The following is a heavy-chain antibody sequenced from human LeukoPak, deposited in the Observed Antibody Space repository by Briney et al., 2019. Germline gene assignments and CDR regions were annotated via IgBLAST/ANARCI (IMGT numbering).Heavy chain of an antibody. V-gene: IGHV4-39*01. J-gene: IGHJ6*02. Sequence: SETLSLTCTVSGGSISSSSYYWGWTRQPPGKGLEWIGSIYYSGSTYYNPSLKSRVTISVDTSKNQFSLKLSSVTAADTAVYYCASQSSGSYYQYYYYGMDVWGQGTTVTVSS. CDR1: GGSISSSSYY. D-gene: IGHD3-10*01. CDR3: ASQSSGSYYQYYYYGMDV. CDR2: IYYSGST.